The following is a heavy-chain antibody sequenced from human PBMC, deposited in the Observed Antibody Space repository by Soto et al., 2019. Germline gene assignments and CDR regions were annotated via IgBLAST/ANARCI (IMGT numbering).Heavy chain of an antibody. CDR2: ISISGDT. CDR3: AGGHEVGAHFFDS. D-gene: IGHD2-15*01. Sequence: GGSLRLSCAASGFTFSRFGMHWVRQPPGKGLEWVSTISISGDTYYAVCVRGGFTIPRGNARNYFSLQMNRLIAADTALYFCAGGHEVGAHFFDSWGQGTQVTVSS. V-gene: IGHV3-13*04. CDR1: GFTFSRFG. J-gene: IGHJ4*02.